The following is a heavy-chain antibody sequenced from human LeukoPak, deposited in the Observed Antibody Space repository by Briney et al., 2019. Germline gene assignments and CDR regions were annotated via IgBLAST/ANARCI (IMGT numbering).Heavy chain of an antibody. V-gene: IGHV3-11*04. CDR3: ASIGVPGTGSDY. J-gene: IGHJ4*02. CDR1: GFTFSDYY. Sequence: GGSLRLSCAASGFTFSDYYMSWIRQAPGKGLEWVSYISSSGSTTYYADSVKGRFTISRDNSKNTLYLQMNSLRAEDTAVYYCASIGVPGTGSDYWGQGTLVTVSS. CDR2: ISSSGSTT. D-gene: IGHD6-19*01.